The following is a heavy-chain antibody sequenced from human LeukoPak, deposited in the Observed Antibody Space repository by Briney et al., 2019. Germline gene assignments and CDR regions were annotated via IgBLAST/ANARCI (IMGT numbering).Heavy chain of an antibody. J-gene: IGHJ4*02. CDR2: ISSNGGST. D-gene: IGHD3-22*01. Sequence: GGSLRLSCAASGFTFSSYAMHWVRQAPGKGQEYVSAISSNGGSTYYANSVKGRFTISRDNSKNTLYLQMGSLRAEDMAVYYCARGGGDSSGYYQREYYFDYWGQGTLVTVSS. V-gene: IGHV3-64*01. CDR1: GFTFSSYA. CDR3: ARGGGDSSGYYQREYYFDY.